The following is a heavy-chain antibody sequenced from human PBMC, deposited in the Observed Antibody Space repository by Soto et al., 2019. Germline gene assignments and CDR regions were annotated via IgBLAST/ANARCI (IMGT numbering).Heavy chain of an antibody. D-gene: IGHD2-21*02. J-gene: IGHJ4*02. CDR1: GGTFSSYA. V-gene: IGHV1-69*13. Sequence: SVKVSCKASGGTFSSYAISWVRQAPGQGLEWMGGIIPIFGTANYAQKFQGRVTITADESTSTAYMELSSLRSEDTAVYYRARIVVVTAMGGYYFDYWGQGTLVTVSS. CDR2: IIPIFGTA. CDR3: ARIVVVTAMGGYYFDY.